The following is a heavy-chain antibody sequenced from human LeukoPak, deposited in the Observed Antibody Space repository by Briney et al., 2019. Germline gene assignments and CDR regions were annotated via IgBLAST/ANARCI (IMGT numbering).Heavy chain of an antibody. D-gene: IGHD4-17*01. V-gene: IGHV3-21*01. CDR3: ARDYGDYDYYYYYMDV. J-gene: IGHJ6*03. CDR1: GFTFSSYE. Sequence: GGSLRLSCAASGFTFSSYEMNWVRQAPGKGLEWVSSISSSSSYIYYADSVKGRFTISRDNAKNSLYLQMNSLRAEDTAVYYCARDYGDYDYYYYYMDVWGKGTTVTVSS. CDR2: ISSSSSYI.